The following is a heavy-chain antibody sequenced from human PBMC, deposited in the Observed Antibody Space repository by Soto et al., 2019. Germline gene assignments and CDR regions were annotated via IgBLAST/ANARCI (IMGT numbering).Heavy chain of an antibody. CDR2: IWSDGSTT. Sequence: QVQLVESGGGVVQPGRSLRLSCAASGFTFSHYHMHWVRQAPGKGLEWVAVIWSDGSTTDYADSVKGRFTISRDTSKITLFLQMNSLRAEDTAMYYCVSSIAVPGTLDLWGQGILITVS. D-gene: IGHD6-13*01. V-gene: IGHV3-33*01. J-gene: IGHJ5*02. CDR3: VSSIAVPGTLDL. CDR1: GFTFSHYH.